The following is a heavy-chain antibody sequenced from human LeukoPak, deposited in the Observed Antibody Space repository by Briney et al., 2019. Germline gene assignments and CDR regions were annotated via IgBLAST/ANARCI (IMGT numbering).Heavy chain of an antibody. D-gene: IGHD2-21*02. Sequence: SETLSLTCTVSGGSISSYYWSWIRIRQPAGKGLEWIGRIHSSGNTNYNPSLKGRVTMSVDTSKNQFSLSLTSVTAADTAVYYCSRTTAHWYFDVWGRGTLVSVSS. J-gene: IGHJ2*01. V-gene: IGHV4-4*07. CDR1: GGSISSYY. CDR3: SRTTAHWYFDV. CDR2: IHSSGNT.